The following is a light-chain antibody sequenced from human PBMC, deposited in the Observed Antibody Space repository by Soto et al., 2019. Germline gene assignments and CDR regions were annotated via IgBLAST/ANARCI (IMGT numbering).Light chain of an antibody. CDR3: SSYTTSNTHV. CDR2: DVS. Sequence: QSALTQPASVSGSPGQSITISCTGTSSDVGAYNYGSWHQQHPGKAPKLLIYDVSSRPSGVSHRFSASKSGNTASLTISGLQAEDEADYYCSSYTTSNTHVFGTGTKVTVL. V-gene: IGLV2-14*01. J-gene: IGLJ1*01. CDR1: SSDVGAYNY.